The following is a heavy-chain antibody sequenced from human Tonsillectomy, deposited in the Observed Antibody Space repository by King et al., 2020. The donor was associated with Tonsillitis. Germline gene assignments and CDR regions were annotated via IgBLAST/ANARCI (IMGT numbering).Heavy chain of an antibody. CDR2: ISYEGRNK. J-gene: IGHJ5*02. Sequence: VQLVESGGGVVQPGRSLRLSCAASGFTFSSYDKHWVRQAPGKGREGVALISYEGRNKYYADFVKGRFTIPRDNFKNTLYVQMNSLRPEDTAVYYCARGRGAAAGGCYPWGQGTLVTVSS. CDR3: ARGRGAAAGGCYP. D-gene: IGHD6-13*01. CDR1: GFTFSSYD. V-gene: IGHV3-30*04.